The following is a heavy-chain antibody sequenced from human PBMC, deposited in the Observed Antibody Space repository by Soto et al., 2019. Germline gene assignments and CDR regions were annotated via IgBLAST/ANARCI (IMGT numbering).Heavy chain of an antibody. V-gene: IGHV3-23*01. J-gene: IGHJ4*02. CDR1: GFTFSDYA. Sequence: PGGSLRLSCAASGFTFSDYAMSWVRQAPGKGLEWVSSISSGGGSPYYADSVKGRFTISRNNSKNTLFLQMNSLRAEDTAVYYCAKGDGRIVPRHFDYWGQGTLVTVYS. CDR3: AKGDGRIVPRHFDY. D-gene: IGHD1-26*01. CDR2: ISSGGGSP.